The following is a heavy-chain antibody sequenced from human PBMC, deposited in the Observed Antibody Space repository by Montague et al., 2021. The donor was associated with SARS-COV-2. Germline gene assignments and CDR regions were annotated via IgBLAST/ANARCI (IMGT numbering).Heavy chain of an antibody. CDR2: VYYSGST. Sequence: SETLSLTCTVSGDSISSYYWCWIRQPPGKGLEWIGYVYYSGSTNYNPSPTSRVTISVDTSKNQFSLKLSSVSAAATAVYYCARGFDIWGQGTMVTVSS. CDR3: ARGFDI. CDR1: GDSISSYY. J-gene: IGHJ3*02. V-gene: IGHV4-59*01.